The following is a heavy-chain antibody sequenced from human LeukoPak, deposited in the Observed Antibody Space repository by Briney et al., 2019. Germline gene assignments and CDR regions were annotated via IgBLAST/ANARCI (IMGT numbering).Heavy chain of an antibody. CDR2: INPNRGGT. Sequence: ASVKVSCKASGYTFTGYYMHWVRQAPGQGLEWMGWINPNRGGTNYAQKFQGRVTMTRDTSISTAYMELSRLRSDDTAVYYCARDPGDWAYYFDYWGQGTLVTVSS. D-gene: IGHD3/OR15-3a*01. J-gene: IGHJ4*02. CDR3: ARDPGDWAYYFDY. CDR1: GYTFTGYY. V-gene: IGHV1-2*02.